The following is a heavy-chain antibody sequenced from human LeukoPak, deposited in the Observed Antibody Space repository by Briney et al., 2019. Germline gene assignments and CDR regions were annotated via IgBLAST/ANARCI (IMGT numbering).Heavy chain of an antibody. D-gene: IGHD2-21*02. CDR3: ARGDFVVVTAILFQYYGMDV. J-gene: IGHJ6*02. Sequence: GRSLRLSCAASGFTFSSYGMHWVRQAPGKGLEWVAVISYDGSNKYYADSVKGRFTISRDNSKNTLYLQMNSLRAEDTAVYYCARGDFVVVTAILFQYYGMDVWGQGTTVTVSS. V-gene: IGHV3-30*03. CDR2: ISYDGSNK. CDR1: GFTFSSYG.